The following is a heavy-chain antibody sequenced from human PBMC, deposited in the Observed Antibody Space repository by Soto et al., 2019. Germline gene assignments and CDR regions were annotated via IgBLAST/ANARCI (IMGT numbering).Heavy chain of an antibody. J-gene: IGHJ6*02. Sequence: ASVKVSCKASGYTFTGYYMHWVRQPPGQGLEWMGWINPNSVGTNYAQKFQGRVTMTRDTSISTAYMELSRLRSDDTAVYYCAREGLYQTVPGGMDVWGQGTTVTVSS. D-gene: IGHD2-2*01. V-gene: IGHV1-2*02. CDR2: INPNSVGT. CDR1: GYTFTGYY. CDR3: AREGLYQTVPGGMDV.